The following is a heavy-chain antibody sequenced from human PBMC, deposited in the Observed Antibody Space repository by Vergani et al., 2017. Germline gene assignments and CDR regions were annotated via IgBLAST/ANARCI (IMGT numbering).Heavy chain of an antibody. CDR3: ARETRDTPSSLDY. V-gene: IGHV3-23*01. D-gene: IGHD5-24*01. Sequence: EVQLLESGGGLVQPGGSLRLSCAASGFTFSSYAMSWVRQASGKGLEWVSAISGSGGSTYYADSVKGRFTISRDNSKNTLYLQMNSLRGDDTAVYYCARETRDTPSSLDYWGQGTLVTVSS. CDR1: GFTFSSYA. J-gene: IGHJ4*02. CDR2: ISGSGGST.